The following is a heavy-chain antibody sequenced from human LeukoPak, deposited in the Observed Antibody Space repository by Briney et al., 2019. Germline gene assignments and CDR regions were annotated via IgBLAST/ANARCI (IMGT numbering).Heavy chain of an antibody. J-gene: IGHJ3*02. CDR1: GYIFTSYW. D-gene: IGHD3-16*02. V-gene: IGHV5-51*01. CDR2: IYPGDSDT. Sequence: GESLKISRKGSGYIFTSYWIGWVRQMPGKGLEWMGIIYPGDSDTRYSPSFQGQVTISADKSISTAYLQWSSLKASDTAMYYCARHPQDYVWGSYRYNRGAFDIWGQGTMVTVSS. CDR3: ARHPQDYVWGSYRYNRGAFDI.